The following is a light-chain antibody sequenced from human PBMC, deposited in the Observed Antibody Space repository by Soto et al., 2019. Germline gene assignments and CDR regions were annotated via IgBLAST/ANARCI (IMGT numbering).Light chain of an antibody. J-gene: IGKJ3*01. CDR2: GAS. V-gene: IGKV3-15*01. CDR3: QQYNTWPI. CDR1: QSISSN. Sequence: EIVMTQSPATLSVSPGERVTLSCRASQSISSNLAWYQQKPGQAPRLLIYGASTRATGIPARFSGSGSGTDSTLTISSLQSECFAVYYAQQYNTWPIFAPGTKVDFK.